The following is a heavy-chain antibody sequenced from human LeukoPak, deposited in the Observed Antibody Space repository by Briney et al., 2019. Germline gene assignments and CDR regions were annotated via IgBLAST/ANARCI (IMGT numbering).Heavy chain of an antibody. D-gene: IGHD4-23*01. CDR1: GGSISSYY. V-gene: IGHV4-59*08. J-gene: IGHJ6*02. CDR2: IHYSGST. CDR3: ARTRFRGGNSVAAPYYYYYYGMDV. Sequence: SETLSLTCTVSGGSISSYYWSWIRQPPGKGLEWIGYIHYSGSTNYNPSLKSRVTISVDTSKNQFSLKLSSVTAADTAVYYCARTRFRGGNSVAAPYYYYYYGMDVWGQGTTVTVSS.